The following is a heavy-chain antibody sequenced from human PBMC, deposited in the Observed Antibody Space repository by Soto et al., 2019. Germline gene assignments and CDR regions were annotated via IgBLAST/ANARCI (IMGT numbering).Heavy chain of an antibody. V-gene: IGHV4-39*01. CDR2: IESSGST. Sequence: SETLSLTCLVSGDSISSFSDYWAWIRQPPGKGLEWIASIESSGSTYYNPSLKSRVTISVDTSKNQFSLKLSSVTAADTAVYYCATQEVGGSYVYTFDPWGQGTLVTVSS. D-gene: IGHD1-26*01. CDR3: ATQEVGGSYVYTFDP. CDR1: GDSISSFSDY. J-gene: IGHJ5*02.